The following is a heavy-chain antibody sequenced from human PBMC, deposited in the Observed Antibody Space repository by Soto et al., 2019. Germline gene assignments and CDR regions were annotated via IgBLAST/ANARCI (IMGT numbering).Heavy chain of an antibody. CDR3: ARGGVYGGPFDY. D-gene: IGHD4-17*01. CDR2: ISAYNGNT. V-gene: IGHV1-18*01. CDR1: GYTFITYG. Sequence: QVQLVQSGAEVKKPGASVKVSCKASGYTFITYGISWVRQAPGQGLEWMGRISAYNGNTYYAQKIQGRLTMTTDTPPSPAYMELRGLRSADTAVYYCARGGVYGGPFDYWGQGTLVTVSS. J-gene: IGHJ4*02.